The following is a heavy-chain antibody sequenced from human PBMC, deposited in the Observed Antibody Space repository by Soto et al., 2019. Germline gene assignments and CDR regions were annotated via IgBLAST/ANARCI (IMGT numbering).Heavy chain of an antibody. V-gene: IGHV1-3*01. CDR2: INAGNGNT. Sequence: GASVKVSCKASGYAFTSYAMHWVRQAPGQRLEWMGWINAGNGNTKYSQKFQGRVTITRDTSASTAYMELSSLRSEDTAVYYCARSIVVVTALDSWGPGTLVTVSS. CDR3: ARSIVVVTALDS. J-gene: IGHJ4*02. D-gene: IGHD2-21*02. CDR1: GYAFTSYA.